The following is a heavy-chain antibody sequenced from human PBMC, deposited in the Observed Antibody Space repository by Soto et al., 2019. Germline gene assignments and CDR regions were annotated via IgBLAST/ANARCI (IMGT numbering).Heavy chain of an antibody. J-gene: IGHJ4*02. CDR3: VRGGYSSGWPDY. D-gene: IGHD6-19*01. CDR1: GYTFTIYG. CDR2: INAANGKT. V-gene: IGHV1-3*01. Sequence: QVQLLQSGTEAKKPGASVKVSCKASGYTFTIYGIHWVRQAPGQRLEWMGWINAANGKTKYSQKFHGRVTFTRDASAETAYMEMTSLTSENTAVYYCVRGGYSSGWPDYWGQGTLVTVSA.